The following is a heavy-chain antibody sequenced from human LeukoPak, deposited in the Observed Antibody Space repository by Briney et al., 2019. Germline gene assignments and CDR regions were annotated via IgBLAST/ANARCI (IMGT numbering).Heavy chain of an antibody. V-gene: IGHV4-59*01. J-gene: IGHJ5*02. D-gene: IGHD4-17*01. Sequence: SETLSLTCTVSGGSISSYYWSWIRQPPGKGLEWIGYIYYSGSTNYNPSLKSRVTISVDTSKNQFSLKLSSVTAADTAVYYCARLGTVTNWFDPWGQGTLVTVSS. CDR2: IYYSGST. CDR3: ARLGTVTNWFDP. CDR1: GGSISSYY.